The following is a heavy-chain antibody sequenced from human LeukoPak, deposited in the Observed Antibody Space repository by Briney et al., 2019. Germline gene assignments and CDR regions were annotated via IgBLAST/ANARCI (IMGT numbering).Heavy chain of an antibody. J-gene: IGHJ4*02. CDR2: INHSGST. CDR1: GGSFSGYY. D-gene: IGHD3-22*01. CDR3: ARAGYYYDSSGRIGGRYYFDY. Sequence: PSETLSLTCAVYGGSFSGYYWSWIRQPPGKGLEWIGEINHSGSTNYNPSLKSRVTISVDTSKNQFSLKLSSVTAADTAVYYCARAGYYYDSSGRIGGRYYFDYWGQGTLVTVSS. V-gene: IGHV4-34*01.